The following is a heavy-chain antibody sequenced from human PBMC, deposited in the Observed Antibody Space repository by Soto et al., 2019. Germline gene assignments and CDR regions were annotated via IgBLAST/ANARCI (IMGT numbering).Heavy chain of an antibody. CDR3: ASQWAAAGTINY. Sequence: VQLVESGGGVVQPGRSLRLSCAASGFTFSSFAMHWVRQAPGKGLEWVAILSYDGRNKYYADSVKGRFTISRDNSKNTLYLQMNSLRAEDTAVYYCASQWAAAGTINYWGQGTLVTVSS. D-gene: IGHD6-13*01. CDR1: GFTFSSFA. CDR2: LSYDGRNK. J-gene: IGHJ4*02. V-gene: IGHV3-30*04.